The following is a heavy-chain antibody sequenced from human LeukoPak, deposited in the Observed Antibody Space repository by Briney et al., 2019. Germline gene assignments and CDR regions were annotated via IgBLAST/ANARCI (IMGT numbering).Heavy chain of an antibody. D-gene: IGHD5-24*01. CDR2: IYNSDNT. V-gene: IGHV4-38-2*02. CDR3: ARGKDAYKVGNY. Sequence: SETLSLTCTVYGDSISTDYCGTWFRRPPGRVRGWIGTIYNSDNTYYTPSLASRVTISMDTSKNQFSLKVTSVTATDTAVYYCARGKDAYKVGNYWGQGALVTVSS. CDR1: GDSISTDYC. J-gene: IGHJ4*02.